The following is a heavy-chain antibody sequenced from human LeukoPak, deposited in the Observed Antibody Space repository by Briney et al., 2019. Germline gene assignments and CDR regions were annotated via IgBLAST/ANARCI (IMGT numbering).Heavy chain of an antibody. CDR2: IYYSGST. CDR3: ARECVDTAMVFEWFDP. Sequence: SETLSLTCTVSGGSISSSSYYWGWIRQPPGKGLEWIGSIYYSGSTYYNPSLKSRVTISVDTSRNQFSLKLSSVTAADTAVYYCARECVDTAMVFEWFDPWGQGTLVTVSS. V-gene: IGHV4-39*02. J-gene: IGHJ5*02. D-gene: IGHD5-18*01. CDR1: GGSISSSSYY.